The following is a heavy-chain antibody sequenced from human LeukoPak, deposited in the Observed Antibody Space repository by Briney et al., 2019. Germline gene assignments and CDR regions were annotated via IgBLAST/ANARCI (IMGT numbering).Heavy chain of an antibody. J-gene: IGHJ5*02. V-gene: IGHV1-69*13. CDR3: ASGSEYCSSTSCHPGPNWFDP. CDR1: GGTFSSYA. CDR2: IIPIFGTA. D-gene: IGHD2-2*01. Sequence: SVKVSCKASGGTFSSYAISWVRQAPGQGLEWMGGIIPIFGTANYAQKFQGRVTITADESTSTAYMELSSLRSEDTAVYYCASGSEYCSSTSCHPGPNWFDPWGQGTLVTVSS.